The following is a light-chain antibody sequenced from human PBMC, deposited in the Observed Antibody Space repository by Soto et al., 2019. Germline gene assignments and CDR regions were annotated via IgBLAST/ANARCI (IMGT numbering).Light chain of an antibody. CDR3: QQYDTYPRT. V-gene: IGKV1-5*01. CDR2: DAS. CDR1: QSMSYW. J-gene: IGKJ1*01. Sequence: DIQMTQSPSPLSASVGDRVTITCRASQSMSYWLAWYQQKPGKAPKLLIYDASSFESGVRSRFSGSGSGTEFTLISSSLQPDDFATYYFQQYDTYPRTFGQGTKVEI.